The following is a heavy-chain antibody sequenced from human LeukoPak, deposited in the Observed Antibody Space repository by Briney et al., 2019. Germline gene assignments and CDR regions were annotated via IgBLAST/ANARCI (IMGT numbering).Heavy chain of an antibody. Sequence: GRALRLPCGASGFTFRSSWMTWVRRASRKGLEGVGSINQDGGEIHYVDSPERRFTIYRDNAKNSLYLKMHRLEAEDTAVHYCVRAYHPGGWFDTWGQGTLVTVSS. V-gene: IGHV3-7*04. CDR1: GFTFRSSW. CDR3: VRAYHPGGWFDT. CDR2: INQDGGEI. J-gene: IGHJ5*02. D-gene: IGHD2-21*01.